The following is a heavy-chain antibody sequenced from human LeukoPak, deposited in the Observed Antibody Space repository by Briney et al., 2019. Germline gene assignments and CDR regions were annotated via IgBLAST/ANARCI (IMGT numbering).Heavy chain of an antibody. CDR1: GGSVSSGSYY. CDR2: IYYSGST. D-gene: IGHD3-22*01. J-gene: IGHJ4*02. V-gene: IGHV4-61*01. CDR3: AREVTMTGDFDY. Sequence: PSETLSLTCTVSGGSVSSGSYYWSWIRQPPGKGLEWIGYIYYSGSTNYNPSLKSRVTISVDTSKNRFSLKLSSVTAADTAVYYCAREVTMTGDFDYWGQGTLVTVSS.